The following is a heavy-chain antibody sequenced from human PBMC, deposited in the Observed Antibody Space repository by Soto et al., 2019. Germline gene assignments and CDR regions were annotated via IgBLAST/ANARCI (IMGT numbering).Heavy chain of an antibody. CDR2: IDPSHSYT. D-gene: IGHD3-10*01. CDR1: GYSFASYW. CDR3: ARLPTGSGRESLLPEH. V-gene: IGHV5-10-1*01. Sequence: PGESLRISLKGSGYSFASYWISWVSQMPGKGLEWMGRIDPSHSYTNYSPSFQGHVTISADKPISTAYLQWSSLKASDTVMYYCARLPTGSGRESLLPEHWGQGTLVTVSS. J-gene: IGHJ4*02.